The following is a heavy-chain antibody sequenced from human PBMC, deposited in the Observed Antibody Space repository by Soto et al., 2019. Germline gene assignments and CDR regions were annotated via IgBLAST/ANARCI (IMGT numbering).Heavy chain of an antibody. V-gene: IGHV1-18*01. CDR2: ISAYNGNT. D-gene: IGHD3-22*01. CDR3: ARSKRSSGYYNWFDP. Sequence: ASVKVSCKASGYTFTSYGISWVRQAPGQGLEWMGWISAYNGNTNYAQKLQGRVTMTTDTSTSTAYMELRSLRSDDTAVYYCARSKRSSGYYNWFDPWGQGTLVTAPQ. J-gene: IGHJ5*02. CDR1: GYTFTSYG.